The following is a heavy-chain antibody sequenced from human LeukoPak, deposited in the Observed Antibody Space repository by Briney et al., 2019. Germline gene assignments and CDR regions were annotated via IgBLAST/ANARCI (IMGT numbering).Heavy chain of an antibody. Sequence: PGGSLRLSCAASGFTFSSYAMSWVRQAPGKGLEWVSAIRGSGGSTYYADSVKGRFTISRDNSKNTLYLQMNSLRAEDTAVYYCAKDRSLAFYYGSGSYYNGINWFDPWGQGTLVTVSS. CDR1: GFTFSSYA. V-gene: IGHV3-23*01. J-gene: IGHJ5*02. CDR3: AKDRSLAFYYGSGSYYNGINWFDP. CDR2: IRGSGGST. D-gene: IGHD3-10*01.